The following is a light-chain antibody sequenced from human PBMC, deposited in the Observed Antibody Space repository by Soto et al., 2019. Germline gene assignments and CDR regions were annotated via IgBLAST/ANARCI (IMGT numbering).Light chain of an antibody. CDR1: QGISNS. Sequence: QLPQSPSSLSASVGDRVTITCRASQGISNSLSWYQQKPGKAPKLLMYLASTLQSGVPARFSGSGSGTNFTLTISSLQPEDFATYYCQQLIRFPTKFGQGTKVDI. CDR3: QQLIRFPTK. J-gene: IGKJ1*01. V-gene: IGKV1-9*01. CDR2: LAS.